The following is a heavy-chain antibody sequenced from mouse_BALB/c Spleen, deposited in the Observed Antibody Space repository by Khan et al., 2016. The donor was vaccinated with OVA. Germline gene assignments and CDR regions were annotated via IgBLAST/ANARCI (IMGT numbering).Heavy chain of an antibody. Sequence: VQLQQSGAELVKPGASVKLSCTASGFNIKDTYMHWVKQRPEQGLEWIGRIDPANGNTKYDPKFQGKATITADTSSHTAYLQLSSLTSQLTAVKYCARNDGNYFAYWGQGTLVTVSA. D-gene: IGHD2-3*01. J-gene: IGHJ3*01. V-gene: IGHV14-3*02. CDR1: GFNIKDTY. CDR3: ARNDGNYFAY. CDR2: IDPANGNT.